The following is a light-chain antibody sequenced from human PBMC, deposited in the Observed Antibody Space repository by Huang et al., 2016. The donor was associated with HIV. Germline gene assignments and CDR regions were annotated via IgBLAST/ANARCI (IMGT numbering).Light chain of an antibody. J-gene: IGKJ4*01. CDR1: ENIVYS. V-gene: IGKV1-39*01. CDR2: AAS. Sequence: EIQLTQSPSSLSASVGDGITITCRASENIVYSLSWFRQRPGRAPEALIYAASRLHAGVPSKVSATGSGANFTLSIDGLGPEDFATYYCQQSRSLPRTYGGGTKVDI. CDR3: QQSRSLPRT.